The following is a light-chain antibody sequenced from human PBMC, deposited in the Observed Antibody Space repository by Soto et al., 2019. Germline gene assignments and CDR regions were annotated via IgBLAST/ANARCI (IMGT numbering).Light chain of an antibody. CDR3: QQFFEWPPMT. J-gene: IGKJ1*01. V-gene: IGKV3-15*01. CDR2: GAS. CDR1: ETVATN. Sequence: LMTQSPATLSVSPGERATLSCWASETVATNLAWYQQKPGQAPRLLISGASTRAAGISDRFRGSGSGTEFTLTVSSLRSEDSAIYYCQQFFEWPPMTFGQGPKVEI.